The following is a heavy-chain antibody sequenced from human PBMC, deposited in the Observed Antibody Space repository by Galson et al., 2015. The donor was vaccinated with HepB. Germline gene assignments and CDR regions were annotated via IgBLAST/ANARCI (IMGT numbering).Heavy chain of an antibody. Sequence: CAISGDSVSSNSAAWNWIRQSPSRGLEWLGRTYYRSKWYNDYAVSVKGRITINPDTSKNQFSLQLNSVTPEDTAVYYCAREAVASTRGYNYYYGMGVWGQGTTVTVSS. CDR3: AREAVASTRGYNYYYGMGV. V-gene: IGHV6-1*01. J-gene: IGHJ6*02. CDR2: TYYRSKWYN. D-gene: IGHD6-19*01. CDR1: GDSVSSNSAA.